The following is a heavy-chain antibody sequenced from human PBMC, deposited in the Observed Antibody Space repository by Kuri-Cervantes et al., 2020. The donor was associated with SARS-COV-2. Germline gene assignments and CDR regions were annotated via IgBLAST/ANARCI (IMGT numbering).Heavy chain of an antibody. V-gene: IGHV3-23*01. D-gene: IGHD2-15*01. CDR2: ISGSGGST. J-gene: IGHJ5*02. Sequence: GESLKISCAASGFTFSSYAMSWVRQAPGKGLEWVSAISGSGGSTYYADSVKGRFTISIDNAKNSLYLQMNSLRAEDTAVYYCARGGSGTIRNWFDPWGQGTLVTVSS. CDR1: GFTFSSYA. CDR3: ARGGSGTIRNWFDP.